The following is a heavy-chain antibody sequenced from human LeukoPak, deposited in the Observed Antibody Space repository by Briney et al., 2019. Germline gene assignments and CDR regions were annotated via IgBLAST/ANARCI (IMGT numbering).Heavy chain of an antibody. CDR2: ISSSSSYI. CDR1: GFTFSSYS. J-gene: IGHJ4*02. D-gene: IGHD6-19*01. CDR3: ARDHPSGWHFDY. Sequence: GGSLRLSCAASGFTFSSYSMNWVRQAPGEGLEWVSSISSSSSYIYYADSVKGRFTISRDNAKNSLYLQMNSLRAEDTAVYYCARDHPSGWHFDYWGQGTLVTVSS. V-gene: IGHV3-21*01.